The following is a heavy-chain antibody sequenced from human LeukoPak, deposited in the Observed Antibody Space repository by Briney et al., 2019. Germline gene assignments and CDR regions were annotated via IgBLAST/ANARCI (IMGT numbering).Heavy chain of an antibody. CDR1: GFTFRTYW. V-gene: IGHV3-74*01. D-gene: IGHD3-9*01. Sequence: GGSLRLSCAASGFTFRTYWMHWVRQAPGKGLEWVSHSNSDGSSTCYADSVRGRFTISRDNAKNTLYLQMNSLRAEDTAVYYCVKVLIRSGSDYWGQGTLVTVSS. CDR2: SNSDGSST. CDR3: VKVLIRSGSDY. J-gene: IGHJ4*02.